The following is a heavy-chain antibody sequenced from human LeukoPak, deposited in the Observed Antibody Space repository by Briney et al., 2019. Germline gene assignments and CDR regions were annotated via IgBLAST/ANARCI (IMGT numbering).Heavy chain of an antibody. V-gene: IGHV4-59*02. CDR1: GGSVKSYY. Sequence: SETLSLTCTVSGGSVKSYYWSWIRQPPGKGLEWIGYIYYSGSTNYNPSLKSRVTISVDTSKNQFSLKLSSVTAADTAVYYCAREGRGDYGDYIGFDYWGQGTLVTVSS. J-gene: IGHJ4*02. D-gene: IGHD4-17*01. CDR2: IYYSGST. CDR3: AREGRGDYGDYIGFDY.